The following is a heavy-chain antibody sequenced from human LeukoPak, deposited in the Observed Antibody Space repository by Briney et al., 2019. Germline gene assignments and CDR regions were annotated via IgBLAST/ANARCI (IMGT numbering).Heavy chain of an antibody. CDR3: ATSARMKRGGDYVASDY. CDR1: GYTLTELS. D-gene: IGHD2-21*02. Sequence: ASVKVSCKVSGYTLTELSMQWVRQAPGKGLEWMGGFDPEDGETIYAQKFQGRVTMTEDTSTDTAYMELNSLRSEDTAVYYCATSARMKRGGDYVASDYWGQGTLVTVSS. V-gene: IGHV1-24*01. CDR2: FDPEDGET. J-gene: IGHJ4*02.